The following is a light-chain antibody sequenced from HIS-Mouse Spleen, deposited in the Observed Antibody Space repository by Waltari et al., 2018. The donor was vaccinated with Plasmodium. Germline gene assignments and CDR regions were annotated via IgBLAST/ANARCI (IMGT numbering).Light chain of an antibody. CDR3: QQYDNLPLT. Sequence: DIQIPQSPSTLSASVGDSVTITCQASQDISNYLNWYQQKPGKAPKLLIYDASNLETGVPSRFSGSGSGTDFTFTISSLQPEDIATYYCQQYDNLPLTFGGGTKVEIK. J-gene: IGKJ4*01. CDR1: QDISNY. CDR2: DAS. V-gene: IGKV1-33*01.